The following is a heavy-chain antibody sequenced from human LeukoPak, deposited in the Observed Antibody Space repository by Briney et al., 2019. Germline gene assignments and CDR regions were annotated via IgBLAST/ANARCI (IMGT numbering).Heavy chain of an antibody. Sequence: GASVKVSCKASGYTFTNYGITWVRQAPGQGLEWMGWISAHNGNTNYAQNLQDRVTMAIDTSTTTAYVELRNLRSDDTAVYYCARGRGTYYYFDSWGQGALVTASS. J-gene: IGHJ4*02. D-gene: IGHD1-26*01. CDR3: ARGRGTYYYFDS. V-gene: IGHV1-18*01. CDR1: GYTFTNYG. CDR2: ISAHNGNT.